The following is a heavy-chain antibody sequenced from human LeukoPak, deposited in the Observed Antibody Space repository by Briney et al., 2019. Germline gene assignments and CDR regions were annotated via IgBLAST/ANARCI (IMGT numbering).Heavy chain of an antibody. CDR3: ARIGPPQQLEYYYYGMDV. Sequence: PGGSLRLSCAASGFTFSSYWMSWVRQAPGKGLEWVANIKQDGSEKYYVDSVKGRFTISRDNAKNSLYLQMNSLRAEDTAVYYCARIGPPQQLEYYYYGMDVWGQGTTDTVSS. J-gene: IGHJ6*02. CDR1: GFTFSSYW. CDR2: IKQDGSEK. D-gene: IGHD6-13*01. V-gene: IGHV3-7*01.